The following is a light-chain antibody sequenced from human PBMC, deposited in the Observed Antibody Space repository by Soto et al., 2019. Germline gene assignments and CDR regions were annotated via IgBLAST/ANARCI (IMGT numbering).Light chain of an antibody. CDR3: QQYGSSRWT. J-gene: IGKJ1*01. V-gene: IGKV3-20*01. Sequence: EIVLTQSPGTLSLSLGERATLSCRASQSVSSSYLAWYQQKPGQAPSLLIYGASSRATGIPDRFSGSGSGTDFTLTISRLEPEDFAVYYCQQYGSSRWTFGQGTKVEIK. CDR2: GAS. CDR1: QSVSSSY.